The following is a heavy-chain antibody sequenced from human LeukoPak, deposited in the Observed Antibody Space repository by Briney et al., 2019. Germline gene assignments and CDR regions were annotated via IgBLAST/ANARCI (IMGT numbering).Heavy chain of an antibody. D-gene: IGHD6-13*01. J-gene: IGHJ3*02. CDR1: GFTFSDYY. CDR3: ASPHIAAARGDAFDI. Sequence: GGSLRLSCAASGFTFSDYYMSWIRQAPGKGLEWVSYISSSGSTIYNADSVKGRFTISRDNAKTSLYLQMNSLRAEDTAVYYCASPHIAAARGDAFDIWGQGTMVTVSS. V-gene: IGHV3-11*04. CDR2: ISSSGSTI.